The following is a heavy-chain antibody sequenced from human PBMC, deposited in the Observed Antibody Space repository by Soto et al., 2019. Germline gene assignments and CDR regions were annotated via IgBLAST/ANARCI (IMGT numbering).Heavy chain of an antibody. J-gene: IGHJ4*02. CDR2: IYYSGST. CDR3: ARVRGYCTNGVCYTVDC. V-gene: IGHV4-31*03. Sequence: PSETLSLTCTVSGGSISSGGYYWSWIRQHPGKGLEWIGYIYYSGSTYYNPSLKSRVTISVDTSKNQFSLKLSSVTAADTAVYYCARVRGYCTNGVCYTVDCWGQGTLVTVSS. CDR1: GGSISSGGYY. D-gene: IGHD2-8*01.